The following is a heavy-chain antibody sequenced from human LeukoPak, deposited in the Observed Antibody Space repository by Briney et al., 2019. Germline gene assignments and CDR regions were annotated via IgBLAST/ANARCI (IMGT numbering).Heavy chain of an antibody. CDR2: INHSGST. D-gene: IGHD4-17*01. Sequence: SETLSLTCAVYGGSFSGYYWSWIRQPPGKGLEWIGEINHSGSTNYNPSLKSRVTISVDTSKNQFSLKLSSVTAADTAVYYCARGVDYGDYVGGSYFDLWGRGTLVTVSS. CDR3: ARGVDYGDYVGGSYFDL. CDR1: GGSFSGYY. V-gene: IGHV4-34*01. J-gene: IGHJ2*01.